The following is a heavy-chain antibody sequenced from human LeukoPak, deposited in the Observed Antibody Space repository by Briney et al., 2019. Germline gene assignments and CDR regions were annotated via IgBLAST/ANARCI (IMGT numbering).Heavy chain of an antibody. D-gene: IGHD6-13*01. CDR3: ARTRIAAAEYIVRNYYYYGMDV. J-gene: IGHJ6*02. CDR2: INHSGST. Sequence: PSETLSLTCAVHGGSFSGYYWSWIRQPPGKGLKWIGEINHSGSTNYNPSLKSRVTISVDTSKNQFSLKLSSVTAADTAVYYCARTRIAAAEYIVRNYYYYGMDVWGQGTTVTVSS. V-gene: IGHV4-34*01. CDR1: GGSFSGYY.